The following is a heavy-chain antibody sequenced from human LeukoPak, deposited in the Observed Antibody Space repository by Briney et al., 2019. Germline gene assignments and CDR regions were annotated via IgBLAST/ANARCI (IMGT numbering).Heavy chain of an antibody. D-gene: IGHD1-26*01. CDR1: GFTFSSYW. CDR3: ARDSSGDWVGYSGSYSLDFDY. Sequence: GGSLRLSCAASGFTFSSYWISWVRQAPGKGLEWVANIKQDGSEKYYVDSVKGRFTISRDNAKNSLYLQMNSLRAEDTAVYYCARDSSGDWVGYSGSYSLDFDYWGQGTLVTVSS. V-gene: IGHV3-7*01. CDR2: IKQDGSEK. J-gene: IGHJ4*02.